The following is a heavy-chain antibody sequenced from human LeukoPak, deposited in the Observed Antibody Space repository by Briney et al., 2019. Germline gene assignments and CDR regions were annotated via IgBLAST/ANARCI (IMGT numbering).Heavy chain of an antibody. D-gene: IGHD2-15*01. CDR2: IYYSGST. Sequence: PSETLSLTCTVSGGSISSYYWSWIRQPPGKGLEWIGYIYYSGSTNYNPSLKSRVTMSVDTSKNQFSLKLSSVTAADTAVYYCARDPTRYCSGGSCYFYWGQGTLVTVSS. V-gene: IGHV4-59*01. J-gene: IGHJ4*02. CDR3: ARDPTRYCSGGSCYFY. CDR1: GGSISSYY.